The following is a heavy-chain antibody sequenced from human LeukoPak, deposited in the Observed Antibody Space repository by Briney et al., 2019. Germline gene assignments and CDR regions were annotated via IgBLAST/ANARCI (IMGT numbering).Heavy chain of an antibody. J-gene: IGHJ4*02. CDR3: ARDIVAAGLFFDY. Sequence: GGSLRLSCAASGFTFSDYYMGWIRQAPRKGLEWVSYIRGSGGDIHYADSVKGRFTISRDNAKSSLYLQMNILRAEDTAVYYCARDIVAAGLFFDYWGQGTLVTVSS. D-gene: IGHD6-13*01. CDR1: GFTFSDYY. V-gene: IGHV3-11*04. CDR2: IRGSGGDI.